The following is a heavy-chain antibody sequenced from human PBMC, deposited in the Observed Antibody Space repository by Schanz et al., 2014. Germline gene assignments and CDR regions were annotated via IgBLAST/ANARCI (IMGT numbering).Heavy chain of an antibody. V-gene: IGHV3-48*03. Sequence: DVQLVESGGGLAQPGGSLRLSCVASGFMFTKYAMNWIRQAPGKGLEWLSYISRDGTTSYYADSVKGRFTISRDNAKNTLFLQMNSLRADDTAVYYCARDMLRRYGALEIWGRGTMVTVSS. J-gene: IGHJ3*02. CDR1: GFMFTKYA. CDR3: ARDMLRRYGALEI. D-gene: IGHD2-8*01. CDR2: ISRDGTTS.